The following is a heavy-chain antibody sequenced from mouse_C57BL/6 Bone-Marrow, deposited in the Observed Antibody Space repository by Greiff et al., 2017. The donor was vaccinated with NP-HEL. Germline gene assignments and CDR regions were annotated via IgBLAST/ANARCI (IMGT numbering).Heavy chain of an antibody. CDR1: GFTFSSYA. V-gene: IGHV5-4*01. CDR3: ARDSTPMDY. CDR2: ISDGGSYT. J-gene: IGHJ4*01. D-gene: IGHD2-1*01. Sequence: DVQLVESGGGLVKPGGSLKLSCAASGFTFSSYAMSWVRQTPEKRLEWVATISDGGSYTYYPDNVKGRFTISRDNAKNNLYLQMSHLKSEDTAMYYCARDSTPMDYWGQGTSVTVSS.